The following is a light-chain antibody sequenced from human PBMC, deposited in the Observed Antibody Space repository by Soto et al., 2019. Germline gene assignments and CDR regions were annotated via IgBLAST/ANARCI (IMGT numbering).Light chain of an antibody. CDR2: AVS. CDR3: MQATHRPFT. CDR1: QSLVHSNGNTY. V-gene: IGKV2-30*02. Sequence: DVVMTQSPLSLPVTLGQPASISCRSSQSLVHSNGNTYLNWFQQRPGQSPRRLIYAVSTRDSGVPDRFSGSGSGTDFTLTISRVEAEDVGVYYCMQATHRPFTFGPGTKVDIE. J-gene: IGKJ3*01.